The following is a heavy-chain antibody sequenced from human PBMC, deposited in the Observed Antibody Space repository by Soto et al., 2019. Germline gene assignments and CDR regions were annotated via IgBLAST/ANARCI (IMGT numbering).Heavy chain of an antibody. V-gene: IGHV4-31*03. CDR1: GGSISSGGYY. CDR3: AREVYCSSTSCYLSWFDP. D-gene: IGHD2-2*01. CDR2: IYYSGST. Sequence: QVQLQESGPGLVKPSQTLSLTCTVSGGSISSGGYYWSWIRQHPGKGLECIGYIYYSGSTYYNPSLKSRVTISVDTSKNQFSLKLSSVTAADTAVYYCAREVYCSSTSCYLSWFDPWGQGTLVTVSS. J-gene: IGHJ5*02.